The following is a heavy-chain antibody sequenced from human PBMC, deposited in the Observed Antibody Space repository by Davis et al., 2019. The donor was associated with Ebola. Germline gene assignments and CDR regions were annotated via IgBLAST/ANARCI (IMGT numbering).Heavy chain of an antibody. CDR2: ISWNSDSV. Sequence: SLKISCTDSVITFSSYAMTWVRQAPGKGLEWVSSISWNSDSVGYVDSVKGRFTISKDNAKNTLYLQMNGLRADDTAMYYCARDSLRYSAAYGGWLDPWGQGTLVIVSS. V-gene: IGHV3-9*01. J-gene: IGHJ5*02. CDR3: ARDSLRYSAAYGGWLDP. CDR1: VITFSSYA. D-gene: IGHD5-18*01.